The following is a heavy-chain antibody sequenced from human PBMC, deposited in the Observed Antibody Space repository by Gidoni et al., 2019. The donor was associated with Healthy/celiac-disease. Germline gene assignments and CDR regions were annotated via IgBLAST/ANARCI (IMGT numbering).Heavy chain of an antibody. CDR2: QWYDGSKK. Sequence: QVQLVESGGVVDQPGRSLRLSCAASGFTFSSYGMHWVRQAPGKGLEWLAVQWYDGSKKYYADSLKGRFTSSRDNSKNTLYLQMNSLRAEDTAVYYCARVSTGTTTQYYYYGMDVWGQGTTVTVSS. D-gene: IGHD1-1*01. CDR1: GFTFSSYG. J-gene: IGHJ6*02. V-gene: IGHV3-33*01. CDR3: ARVSTGTTTQYYYYGMDV.